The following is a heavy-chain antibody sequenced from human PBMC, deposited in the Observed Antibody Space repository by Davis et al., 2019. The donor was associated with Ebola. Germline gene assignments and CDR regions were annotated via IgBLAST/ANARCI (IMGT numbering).Heavy chain of an antibody. CDR2: ISSSSSTI. D-gene: IGHD1-26*01. CDR3: TTGVGEWELLLPYYYGMDV. Sequence: GGSLRLSCAASGFIFSSYTMNWVRQAPGKGLEWVSYISSSSSTIYYADSVKGRFTISRDNSKNTLYLQMNSLRAEDTAVYYCTTGVGEWELLLPYYYGMDVWGQGTTVTVSS. CDR1: GFIFSSYT. V-gene: IGHV3-48*01. J-gene: IGHJ6*02.